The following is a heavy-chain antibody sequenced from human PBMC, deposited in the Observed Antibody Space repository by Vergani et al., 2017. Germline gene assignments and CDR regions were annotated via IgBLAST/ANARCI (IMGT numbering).Heavy chain of an antibody. D-gene: IGHD3-3*01. CDR3: ARSQGVAYAFDI. V-gene: IGHV4-31*03. CDR2: SYYSGST. J-gene: IGHJ3*02. CDR1: GGSISSGNYY. Sequence: QVQLQESGPGLVKPSQTLSLTCTVSGGSISSGNYYWSWIRQHPGKGPEWLGYSYYSGSTYSNPSLKRRFTISVDTSKNQFSLKLSSVTAADTAVYYCARSQGVAYAFDIWGQGTMVTVSS.